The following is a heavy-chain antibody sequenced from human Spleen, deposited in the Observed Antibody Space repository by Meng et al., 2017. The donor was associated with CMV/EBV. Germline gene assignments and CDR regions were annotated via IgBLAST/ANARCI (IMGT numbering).Heavy chain of an antibody. CDR3: TRETGETVWSGSHDS. CDR2: IYYSGSA. J-gene: IGHJ4*02. V-gene: IGHV4-59*01. Sequence: SETLSLTCTISGGSISSYYWSWIRQPPGKGLEWIGNIYYSGSANYNPSLKSPVTMSVDTSKNQFSLKLSSVTAADTAVYYCTRETGETVWSGSHDSWGQGKLVTVSS. CDR1: GGSISSYY. D-gene: IGHD3-3*01.